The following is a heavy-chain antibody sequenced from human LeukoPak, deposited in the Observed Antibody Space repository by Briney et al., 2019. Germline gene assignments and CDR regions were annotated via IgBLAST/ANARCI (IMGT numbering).Heavy chain of an antibody. D-gene: IGHD5-12*01. J-gene: IGHJ4*02. V-gene: IGHV4-39*01. CDR2: IYYSGST. Sequence: SEALSPTCTVSGGSISSSSYYWGWIRQPPGKGLEWIGSIYYSGSTYYNPSLKSRVTISVDTSKNQFSLKLSSVTAADTAVYYCASGPRRDGYRWGQGTLVTVSS. CDR3: ASGPRRDGYR. CDR1: GGSISSSSYY.